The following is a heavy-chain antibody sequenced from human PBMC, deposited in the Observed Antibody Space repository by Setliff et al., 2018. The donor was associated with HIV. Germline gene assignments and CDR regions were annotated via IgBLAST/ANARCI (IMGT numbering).Heavy chain of an antibody. D-gene: IGHD2-21*02. V-gene: IGHV1-46*01. CDR1: GYSLTNYY. CDR3: ASIDCGGDCYSYYYYGMDV. Sequence: ASVKVSCKASGYSLTNYYMHWVRQAPGQGLEWMGIINPSGGSTSYAQKFQGRVTMTRDTSTSTVYMALSSLRSEDTAVYYCASIDCGGDCYSYYYYGMDVWGQGTTVTVS. CDR2: INPSGGST. J-gene: IGHJ6*02.